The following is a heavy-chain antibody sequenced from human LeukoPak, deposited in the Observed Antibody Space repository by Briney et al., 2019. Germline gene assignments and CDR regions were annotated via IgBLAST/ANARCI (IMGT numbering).Heavy chain of an antibody. V-gene: IGHV4-59*06. Sequence: SETLSLTCTVSGGSISSYYWSWIRQHPGKGLEWIGYIYYSGSTYYNPSLKSRVTISVDTSKNQFSLKLSSVTAADTAVYYCARGGALYDSSGYYAHDAFDIWGQGTMVTVSS. D-gene: IGHD3-22*01. CDR1: GGSISSYY. J-gene: IGHJ3*02. CDR3: ARGGALYDSSGYYAHDAFDI. CDR2: IYYSGST.